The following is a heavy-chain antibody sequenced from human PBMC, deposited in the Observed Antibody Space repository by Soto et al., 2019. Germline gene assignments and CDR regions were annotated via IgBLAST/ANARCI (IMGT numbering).Heavy chain of an antibody. D-gene: IGHD3-22*01. Sequence: GGSLRLSCTASGFTFGDYAMSWVRRAPGKGLEWVGFIRSKAYGGTTEYAASVKGRFTISRDDSKSIAYLQMNSLKTEDTAVYYCIEYDSSGYSYDYWGQGTLVTVSS. CDR3: IEYDSSGYSYDY. CDR2: IRSKAYGGTT. V-gene: IGHV3-49*04. CDR1: GFTFGDYA. J-gene: IGHJ4*02.